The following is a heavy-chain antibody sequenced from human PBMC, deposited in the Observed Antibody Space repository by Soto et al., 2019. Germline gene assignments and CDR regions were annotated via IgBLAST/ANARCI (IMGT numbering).Heavy chain of an antibody. CDR2: ISSSSSTI. CDR3: ARELPPQTQLRFLEGPRWDYYYYGMDV. J-gene: IGHJ6*02. Sequence: GGSLRLSCAASGFTFSSYSMNWVRQAPGKGLEWVSYISSSSSTIYYADSVKGRFTISRDNAKNSLYLQMNSLRDEDTAVYYCARELPPQTQLRFLEGPRWDYYYYGMDVWGQGTTVTVSS. V-gene: IGHV3-48*02. D-gene: IGHD3-3*01. CDR1: GFTFSSYS.